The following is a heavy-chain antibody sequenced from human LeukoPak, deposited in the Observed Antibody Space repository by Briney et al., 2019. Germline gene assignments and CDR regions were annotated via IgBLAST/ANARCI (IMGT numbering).Heavy chain of an antibody. CDR3: PNGYNTFWNGFDY. J-gene: IGHJ4*02. Sequence: GGSLRLSCAASGFTFRSYTMSWVRLPPGKGLEWVSGISTGGGDTYYTDSVKGRFTISRDNSRNTLYLQMDGLRAEDTAIYFCPNGYNTFWNGFDYWGQGTPVTVSS. D-gene: IGHD1-1*01. CDR1: GFTFRSYT. V-gene: IGHV3-23*01. CDR2: ISTGGGDT.